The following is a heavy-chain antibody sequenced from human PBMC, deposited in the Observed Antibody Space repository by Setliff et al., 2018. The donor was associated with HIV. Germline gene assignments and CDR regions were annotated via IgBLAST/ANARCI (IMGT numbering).Heavy chain of an antibody. J-gene: IGHJ6*03. CDR2: ISAGSSHK. V-gene: IGHV3-21*01. CDR1: GFTFSSSG. D-gene: IGHD4-4*01. CDR3: ARDRTIVSTDYYYYMDV. Sequence: GESLKISCVASGFTFSSSGMNWVRQAPGKGLEWVSSISAGSSHKRYADSVKGRFSISRDNAKNALYLQVSSLRAEDTAVYYCARDRTIVSTDYYYYMDVWGKGTAVTVSS.